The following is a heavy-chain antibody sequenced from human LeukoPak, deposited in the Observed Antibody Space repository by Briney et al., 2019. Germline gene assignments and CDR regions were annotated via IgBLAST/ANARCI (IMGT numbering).Heavy chain of an antibody. CDR2: IDYSGTT. CDR1: GGSISSGDYY. CDR3: ARTYYYDSSGLYYFDY. D-gene: IGHD3-22*01. J-gene: IGHJ4*02. Sequence: SQTLSLTCTVSGGSISSGDYYWSWIRQPPGKGLAWIGYIDYSGTTYYNPSLKSRVTISIDTSKNQFSLKLSSVTAADTAVYYCARTYYYDSSGLYYFDYWGQGTLVTVSS. V-gene: IGHV4-30-4*01.